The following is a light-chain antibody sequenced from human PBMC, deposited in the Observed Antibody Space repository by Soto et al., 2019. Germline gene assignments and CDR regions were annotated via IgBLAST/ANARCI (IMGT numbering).Light chain of an antibody. J-gene: IGKJ5*01. CDR2: AAS. CDR3: QQSYSTSIT. V-gene: IGKV1-27*01. Sequence: DVQMTQSPSSLSASVGDRVTITCRASQDISNYLAWYQQKPGKVPKLLIYAASTLQSGVPSRFSGSGSGTDYTLTISSLQPEDVATYYCQQSYSTSITFGQGTRLEIK. CDR1: QDISNY.